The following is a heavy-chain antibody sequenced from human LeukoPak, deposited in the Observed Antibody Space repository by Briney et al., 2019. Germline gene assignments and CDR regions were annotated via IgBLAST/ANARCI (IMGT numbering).Heavy chain of an antibody. CDR3: ARDGTSGIGWGRGAFDI. D-gene: IGHD6-19*01. J-gene: IGHJ3*02. CDR2: ISGSGGST. CDR1: GFTFSSYA. V-gene: IGHV3-23*01. Sequence: GGSLRLSCAAPGFTFSSYAMTWVRQAPGKGLEWVSSISGSGGSTSYAVSVKGRFTISRDNAKNSLYLQMNSLRAEDTAVYYCARDGTSGIGWGRGAFDIWGQGTMVTVSS.